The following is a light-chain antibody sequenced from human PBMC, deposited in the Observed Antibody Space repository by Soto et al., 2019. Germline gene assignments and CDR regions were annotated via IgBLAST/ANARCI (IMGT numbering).Light chain of an antibody. Sequence: EIVLTQSPATLSLSPGERATLSCRASQSVSTNYLAWYQQKPGQAPRPLIYGASSRAPGIPDRFSGSGSGTDFTLTISRLEPEDFAVYYCQQYGSSPFTFGQGTRLEIK. CDR1: QSVSTNY. CDR3: QQYGSSPFT. J-gene: IGKJ5*01. V-gene: IGKV3-20*01. CDR2: GAS.